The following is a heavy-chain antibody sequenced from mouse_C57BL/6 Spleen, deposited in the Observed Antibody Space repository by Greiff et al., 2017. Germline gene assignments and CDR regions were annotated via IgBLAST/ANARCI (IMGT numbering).Heavy chain of an antibody. V-gene: IGHV1-15*01. J-gene: IGHJ3*01. CDR2: IDPETGGT. CDR3: TGGDGGFAY. CDR1: GYTFTDYE. D-gene: IGHD3-3*01. Sequence: VQLQESGAELVRPGASVTLSCKASGYTFTDYEMHWVKQTPVHGLEWIGAIDPETGGTAYNQKFKGKAILTADKYSSTAYMELRSLTSEDSAVYYCTGGDGGFAYWGQGTLVTVSA.